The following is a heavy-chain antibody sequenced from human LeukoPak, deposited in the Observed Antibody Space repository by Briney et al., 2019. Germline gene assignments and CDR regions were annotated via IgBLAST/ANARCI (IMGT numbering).Heavy chain of an antibody. CDR1: GFSLSTSGMC. D-gene: IGHD1-7*01. Sequence: CGPSLVKPTQTLTLTCTFSGFSLSTSGMCVSWIRQPPGKALEWLARIDWDDDKYYRTSLKTRLTISKDTSKNQVVLTMTNMDTVDTATYYCARTNSITGTNPFDYWGQGTLVTVSS. V-gene: IGHV2-70*11. J-gene: IGHJ4*02. CDR2: IDWDDDK. CDR3: ARTNSITGTNPFDY.